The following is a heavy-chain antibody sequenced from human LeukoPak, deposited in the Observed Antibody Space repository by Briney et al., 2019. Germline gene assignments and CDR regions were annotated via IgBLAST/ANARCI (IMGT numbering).Heavy chain of an antibody. V-gene: IGHV3-9*01. CDR1: GFTFDDYA. Sequence: GRSLRLSCAASGFTFDDYAIHWVRQAPGKGLEWVSGISWNSGSIGYADSVKGRFTISRDNSKNTLYLQMNSLRAEDTAVYYCAEDGGYYGGWFDPWGQGTLVTVSS. CDR3: AEDGGYYGGWFDP. D-gene: IGHD3-22*01. CDR2: ISWNSGSI. J-gene: IGHJ5*02.